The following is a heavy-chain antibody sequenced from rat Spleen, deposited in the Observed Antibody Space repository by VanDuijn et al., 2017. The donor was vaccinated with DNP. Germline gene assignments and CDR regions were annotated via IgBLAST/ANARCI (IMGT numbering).Heavy chain of an antibody. V-gene: IGHV5-31*01. Sequence: EVQLVESGGDLVQPGKSLKLSCEVSGFTINNYWMAWIRQVPGKGLEWVASISSSGETTYYPDSVKGRFTTSRDNAKNILYLQMNSLRSEDTATYYCATGKYYSGIFTYWGQGTLVTVSS. CDR3: ATGKYYSGIFTY. J-gene: IGHJ3*01. CDR1: GFTINNYW. D-gene: IGHD1-1*01. CDR2: ISSSGETT.